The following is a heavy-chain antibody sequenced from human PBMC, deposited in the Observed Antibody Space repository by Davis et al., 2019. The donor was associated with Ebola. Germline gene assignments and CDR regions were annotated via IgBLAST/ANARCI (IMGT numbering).Heavy chain of an antibody. D-gene: IGHD3-10*01. V-gene: IGHV3-21*04. CDR2: ISSSSSYI. CDR1: GFTFSSYS. J-gene: IGHJ4*02. Sequence: GGSLRLSCAASGFTFSSYSMNWVRQAPGKGLEWVSSISSSSSYIYYADSVKGRFTISRDNAKNSLYLQMNSLRAEDTAVYYCARPVMVRGVITEYYFDYWGQGTLVTVSS. CDR3: ARPVMVRGVITEYYFDY.